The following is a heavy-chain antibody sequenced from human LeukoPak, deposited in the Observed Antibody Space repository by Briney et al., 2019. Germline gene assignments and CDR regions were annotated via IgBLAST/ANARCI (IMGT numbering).Heavy chain of an antibody. D-gene: IGHD2-21*01. J-gene: IGHJ5*02. Sequence: SETLSLTCTVSGGSISSYYWSWIRQPPGKGLEWIGYIYYSGSTNYNPSLKSRVTISVDTSKNQFSLKLSSVTAADTAVYYCARASNPAYCGGDCYLFWFDPWGQGTLVTVSS. V-gene: IGHV4-59*08. CDR2: IYYSGST. CDR3: ARASNPAYCGGDCYLFWFDP. CDR1: GGSISSYY.